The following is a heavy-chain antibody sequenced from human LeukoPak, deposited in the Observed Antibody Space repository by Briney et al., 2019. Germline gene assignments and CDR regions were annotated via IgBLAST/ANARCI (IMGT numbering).Heavy chain of an antibody. CDR3: ARAGFLVGATIDDYSMDV. J-gene: IGHJ6*03. V-gene: IGHV1-69*13. CDR2: IIPIFGTA. Sequence: SVKVSCKASGGTFSSYAISWVRQAPGQGLEWMGGIIPIFGTANYAQKFQGRVTITADESTSTAYMELSSLRSEDTVVYYCARAGFLVGATIDDYSMDVWGKGTTVTVSS. D-gene: IGHD1-26*01. CDR1: GGTFSSYA.